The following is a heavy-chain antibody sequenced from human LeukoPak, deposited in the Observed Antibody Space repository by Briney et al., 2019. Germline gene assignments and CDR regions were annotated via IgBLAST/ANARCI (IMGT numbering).Heavy chain of an antibody. CDR3: AKGPYYDFWSGYSDY. Sequence: GESLRLSCAASGFTFSSYAMSWVRQAPGKGLEWVSGISGGGDSTYYTNSVKGRFTISRDNSKNTVYLQMNSLRAEDTAVYYCAKGPYYDFWSGYSDYWGQGTLVTVSS. D-gene: IGHD3-3*01. CDR2: ISGGGDST. CDR1: GFTFSSYA. V-gene: IGHV3-23*01. J-gene: IGHJ4*02.